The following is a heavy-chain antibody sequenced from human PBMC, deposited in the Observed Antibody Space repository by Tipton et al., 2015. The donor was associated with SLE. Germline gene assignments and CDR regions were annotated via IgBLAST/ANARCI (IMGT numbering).Heavy chain of an antibody. CDR3: ARENGLLRFGETYNWFDP. CDR2: IYHSGST. V-gene: IGHV4-38-2*02. CDR1: GGSFSGYY. Sequence: LRLSCAVYGGSFSGYYWGWIRQPPGKGLEWIGSIYHSGSTYYNPSLKSRVTISVDTSKNQFSLKLSSVTAADTAVYYCARENGLLRFGETYNWFDPWGQGTLVTVSS. D-gene: IGHD3-10*01. J-gene: IGHJ5*02.